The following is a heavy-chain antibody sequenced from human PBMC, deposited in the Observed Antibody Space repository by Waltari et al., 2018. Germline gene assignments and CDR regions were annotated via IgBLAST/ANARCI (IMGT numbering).Heavy chain of an antibody. V-gene: IGHV3-23*01. D-gene: IGHD6-19*01. CDR2: ISDSGGTK. CDR3: VKGALSAKKFDG. J-gene: IGHJ4*02. CDR1: GFKFSSYG. Sequence: EVQLLESGGGLVQPGGSLRLSCEASGFKFSSYGMSWVRQAPGKGLGWVSVISDSGGTKYYADSVKGRFTISRDNSKNTLQMQMNSLTAEDTAVYYCVKGALSAKKFDGWGQGILVTVSS.